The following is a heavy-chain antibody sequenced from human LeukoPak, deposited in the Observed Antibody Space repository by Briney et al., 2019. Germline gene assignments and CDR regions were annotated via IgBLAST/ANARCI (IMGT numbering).Heavy chain of an antibody. CDR1: GFTFDDYG. V-gene: IGHV3-20*01. CDR2: INWNGGST. CDR3: ARLTPYGEYEPDELDY. J-gene: IGHJ4*02. D-gene: IGHD4-17*01. Sequence: PGGSLRLSCAASGFTFDDYGMSWVRQAPGNGLEWVSGINWNGGSTGYADSVKGRFTISRDNAKNSLYLQMNSLRAEDTALYHCARLTPYGEYEPDELDYWGQGTLVTVSS.